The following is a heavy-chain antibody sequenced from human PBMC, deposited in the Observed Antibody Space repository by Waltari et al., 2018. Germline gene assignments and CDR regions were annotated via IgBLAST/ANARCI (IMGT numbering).Heavy chain of an antibody. Sequence: QVQLQQWGAGLLKPSETLSLTCAVYGGSFSGYYWSWIRQPPGKGLEWIGGINHSGSTNYNPSLQSRVTISVDTSKNQFSLKLSSVTAADTAVYYCARRTYYYGSGSYYGAFDIWGQGTMVTVSS. CDR3: ARRTYYYGSGSYYGAFDI. J-gene: IGHJ3*02. V-gene: IGHV4-34*01. CDR1: GGSFSGYY. CDR2: INHSGST. D-gene: IGHD3-10*01.